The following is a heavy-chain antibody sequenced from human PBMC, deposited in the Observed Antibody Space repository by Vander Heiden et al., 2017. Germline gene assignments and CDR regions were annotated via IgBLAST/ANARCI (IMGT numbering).Heavy chain of an antibody. Sequence: EVQLLASGGGLVQPGGSLRVACAASGFTLRIYAMSWVRQAPGKGLSWVSGISGSGENTYYGGSVKGRFTISRDNSRNTLYLQMHSLRAEDTALYYCANNGPDYDFWSGYGYWGQGTLVTVSS. V-gene: IGHV3-23*01. J-gene: IGHJ4*02. CDR3: ANNGPDYDFWSGYGY. CDR2: ISGSGENT. CDR1: GFTLRIYA. D-gene: IGHD3-3*01.